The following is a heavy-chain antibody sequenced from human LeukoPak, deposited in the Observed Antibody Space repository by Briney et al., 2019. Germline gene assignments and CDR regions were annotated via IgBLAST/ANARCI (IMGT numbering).Heavy chain of an antibody. J-gene: IGHJ5*02. CDR2: IYTSGST. Sequence: SQTLSLTCTVSGGSISSGSYYWSWIRQPAGKGLEWIGRIYTSGSTNYNPSLKSRVTISVDTSKNQFSLKLSSVTAADTAVYYCARVVLYQLLIWFEPWGQGTLVTVSS. CDR1: GGSISSGSYY. D-gene: IGHD2-2*01. CDR3: ARVVLYQLLIWFEP. V-gene: IGHV4-61*02.